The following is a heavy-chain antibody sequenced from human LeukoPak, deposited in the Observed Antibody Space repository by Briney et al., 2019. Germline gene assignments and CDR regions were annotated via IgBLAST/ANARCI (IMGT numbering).Heavy chain of an antibody. V-gene: IGHV4-34*01. CDR1: GGSFSGYY. D-gene: IGHD6-6*01. CDR3: ARGSAARPFDP. J-gene: IGHJ5*02. Sequence: SETLSLTCAVYGGSFSGYYWSWIRQPPGKGLEWIGEINHSGSTSYNPSLKSRVTISVDTSKNQFSLKLSSVTAADTAVYYCARGSAARPFDPWGQGTLVTVSS. CDR2: INHSGST.